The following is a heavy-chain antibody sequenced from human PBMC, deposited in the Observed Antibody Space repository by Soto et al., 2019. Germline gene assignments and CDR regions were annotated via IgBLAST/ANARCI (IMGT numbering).Heavy chain of an antibody. CDR2: ISYDGSNK. V-gene: IGHV3-30*18. CDR1: GFTFSSYG. Sequence: ESGGGVVQPGRSLRLSCAASGFTFSSYGMHWVRQAPGKGLEWVAVISYDGSNKYYADSVKGRFTISRDNSKNTLYLQMNSLRAEDTAVYYCAKELVPFYYDSSGYPNYFDYWGQGTLVTVSS. D-gene: IGHD3-22*01. J-gene: IGHJ4*02. CDR3: AKELVPFYYDSSGYPNYFDY.